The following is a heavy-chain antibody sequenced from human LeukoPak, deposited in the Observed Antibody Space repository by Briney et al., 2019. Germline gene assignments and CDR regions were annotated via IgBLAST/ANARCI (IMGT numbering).Heavy chain of an antibody. V-gene: IGHV4-4*07. CDR2: IYTSGST. CDR3: ARETMVRGVLIDY. CDR1: GGSISSYY. D-gene: IGHD3-10*01. Sequence: SETLSLTCTVSGGSISSYYWSWIRQPPGKGLEWIGRIYTSGSTNYNPSLKSRVTMSVDTSKNQFSLKLSSVTAADTAVYYCARETMVRGVLIDYWGQGTLVTVSS. J-gene: IGHJ4*02.